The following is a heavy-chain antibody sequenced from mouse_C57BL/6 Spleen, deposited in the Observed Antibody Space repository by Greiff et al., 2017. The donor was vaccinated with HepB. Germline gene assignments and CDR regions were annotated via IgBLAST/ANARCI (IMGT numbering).Heavy chain of an antibody. V-gene: IGHV7-1*01. CDR3: ARDAFYGYDENWYFDV. CDR2: SRNKANDYTT. CDR1: GFTFSDFY. J-gene: IGHJ1*03. D-gene: IGHD2-2*01. Sequence: EVKLMESGGGLVQSGRSLRLSCATSGFTFSDFYMEWVRQAPGKGLEWIAASRNKANDYTTEYSASVKCRFIVSRDTSQSILYLQMNALRAEATAIYYCARDAFYGYDENWYFDVWGTGTTVTVSS.